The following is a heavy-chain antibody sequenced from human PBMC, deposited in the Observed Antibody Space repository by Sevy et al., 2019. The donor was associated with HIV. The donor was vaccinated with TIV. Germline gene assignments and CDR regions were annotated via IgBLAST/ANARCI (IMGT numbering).Heavy chain of an antibody. CDR3: AREVTMVRGDYYGMDV. CDR1: GFTFSDYY. D-gene: IGHD3-10*01. Sequence: GGSLRLSCAASGFTFSDYYMSWIRQAPGKGLEWVSYISSSGSTIYYAHSVKGRFTISRDNAKNSLYLQMNSLRAEDTAVYYCAREVTMVRGDYYGMDVWGQGTTVTVSS. CDR2: ISSSGSTI. J-gene: IGHJ6*02. V-gene: IGHV3-11*01.